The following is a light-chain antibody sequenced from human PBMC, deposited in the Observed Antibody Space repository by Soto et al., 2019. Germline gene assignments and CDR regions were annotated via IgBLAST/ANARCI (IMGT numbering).Light chain of an antibody. J-gene: IGKJ1*01. CDR1: QSVSSN. CDR2: DAS. Sequence: EIVMTQSPATLSVSPRERATLSCRASQSVSSNLAWYQQKPGQAPRLLIYDASNRATGIPARFSGSGSGTDFTLTISSLEPEDFAVYYCQQRSNWLWTFGQGTKVDNK. V-gene: IGKV3-11*01. CDR3: QQRSNWLWT.